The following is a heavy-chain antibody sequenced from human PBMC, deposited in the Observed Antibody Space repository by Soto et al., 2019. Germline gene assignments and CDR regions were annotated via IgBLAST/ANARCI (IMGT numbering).Heavy chain of an antibody. Sequence: SSTLSLTCSVSDGSITTSSYNWDWTRQPPGKGLEWIGTIYYDGSTSYNPSLKSQVTISVDTSKNHFALKVISVTAADTAVYYCARFYGNAFDVWGRGTVVT. J-gene: IGHJ3*01. V-gene: IGHV4-39*02. CDR3: ARFYGNAFDV. CDR2: IYYDGST. CDR1: DGSITTSSYN. D-gene: IGHD3-10*01.